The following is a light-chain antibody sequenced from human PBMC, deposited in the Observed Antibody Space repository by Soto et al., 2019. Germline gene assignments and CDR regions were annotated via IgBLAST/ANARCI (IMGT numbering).Light chain of an antibody. Sequence: EIVLTQSPGTLSLSPGERATLSCRASQSIFSSFLAWYQQKHGQSPRLLIYDASTRATGIPARFSGGGSGTEFTLSISSLQSEDFAVYYCQQYNNWPPITFGQGTRLDIK. CDR3: QQYNNWPPIT. CDR2: DAS. V-gene: IGKV3-15*01. J-gene: IGKJ5*01. CDR1: QSIFSSF.